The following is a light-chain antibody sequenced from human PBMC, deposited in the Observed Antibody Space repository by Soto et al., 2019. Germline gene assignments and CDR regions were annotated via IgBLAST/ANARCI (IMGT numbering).Light chain of an antibody. CDR2: SNN. J-gene: IGLJ1*01. CDR3: AAWDDSLNGYV. Sequence: QSALTQPPSASGTPGQRVTISCSGSSSKIGSNTVNWYQQLPGTAPKLLIYSNNQRPSGVPDRFSGSKSGTSASLAISGVQSEDEADYYCAAWDDSLNGYVFGTGTKVTVL. V-gene: IGLV1-44*01. CDR1: SSKIGSNT.